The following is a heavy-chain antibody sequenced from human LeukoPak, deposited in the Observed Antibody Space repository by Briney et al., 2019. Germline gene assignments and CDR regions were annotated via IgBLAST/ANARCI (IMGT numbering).Heavy chain of an antibody. CDR3: TRDAGTYNWLDP. CDR1: GFTFSDRS. CDR2: IDKKTKNYET. J-gene: IGHJ5*02. V-gene: IGHV3-73*01. D-gene: IGHD1-26*01. Sequence: GGSLRLSCAASGFTFSDRSIHWVRQASGKGLEWVGLIDKKTKNYETAYAASVRGRFTISRDDSQNTAYLQMYSLETEDTALYYCTRDAGTYNWLDPWGQGTLVTVSS.